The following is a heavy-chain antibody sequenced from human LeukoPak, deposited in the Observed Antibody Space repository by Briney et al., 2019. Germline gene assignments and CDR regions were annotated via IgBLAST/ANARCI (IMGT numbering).Heavy chain of an antibody. CDR1: GFTFSSYG. D-gene: IGHD3-22*01. CDR3: ARDETYDYESNGYLDF. CDR2: IKSDGITI. V-gene: IGHV3-74*01. J-gene: IGHJ4*02. Sequence: GGSLRLSCAASGFTFSSYGMHWVRQAPGKGLVWVSRIKSDGITITYADSVKGRFTISRDNAKNTLYLQMNSLRAEDTAIYYCARDETYDYESNGYLDFWGQGTVVTVSS.